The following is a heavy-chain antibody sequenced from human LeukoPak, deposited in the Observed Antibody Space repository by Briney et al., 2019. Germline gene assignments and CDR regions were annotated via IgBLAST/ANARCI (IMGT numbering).Heavy chain of an antibody. V-gene: IGHV3-7*01. CDR2: INNEDGSEK. CDR1: GFTFSKRW. J-gene: IGHJ4*02. CDR3: ATYGVVVGATDY. D-gene: IGHD2-15*01. Sequence: GGSLRPSCVASGFTFSKRWMTWVRQAPGKGLEWVANINNEDGSEKYYVDSVKGRFTISRDNAKNSLFLQMNGLRVEDTAVYYCATYGVVVGATDYWGQGTLVTVSS.